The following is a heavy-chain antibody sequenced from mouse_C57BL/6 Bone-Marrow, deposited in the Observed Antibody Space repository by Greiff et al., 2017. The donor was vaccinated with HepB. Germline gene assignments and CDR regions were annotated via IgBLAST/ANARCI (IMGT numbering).Heavy chain of an antibody. V-gene: IGHV2-6-1*01. D-gene: IGHD1-1*01. Sequence: VQLQESGPGLVAPSQSLSITCTASGFSLTSYGVHWVRQPPGKGLEWLVVIWSDGSTTYNSALKSRLSISKDNSKSQVFLKMNSLQTNDTAMDYCARHGFTTVVATPFAYWGQGTLVTVSA. CDR2: IWSDGST. CDR3: ARHGFTTVVATPFAY. CDR1: GFSLTSYG. J-gene: IGHJ3*01.